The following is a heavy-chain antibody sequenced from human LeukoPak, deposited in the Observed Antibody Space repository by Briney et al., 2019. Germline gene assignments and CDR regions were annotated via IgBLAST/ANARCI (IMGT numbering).Heavy chain of an antibody. V-gene: IGHV3-23*01. CDR1: GFIFSSYA. J-gene: IGHJ4*02. Sequence: GGSLRLSCAASGFIFSSYAMSWVRQAPGKGLEWVSTISGSGGSTYYADSVKGRFTISRDNSENTLYLQMNSLRAEDTAVYFCARYTTGWFLDYWGQGTLVTVSS. CDR2: ISGSGGST. D-gene: IGHD6-19*01. CDR3: ARYTTGWFLDY.